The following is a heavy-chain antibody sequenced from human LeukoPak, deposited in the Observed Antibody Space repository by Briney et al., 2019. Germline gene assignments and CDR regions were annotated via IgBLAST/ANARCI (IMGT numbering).Heavy chain of an antibody. CDR2: INFSRGT. J-gene: IGHJ6*03. CDR1: GGSISSHY. Sequence: SETLSLTCTVSGGSISSHYWSWIRQPPGKGLEWIGYINFSRGTSDNPSLNCRVTISVDSSKNQFSLMLRSVTAAGAAVYSWAREKNRVLELSYYMDDWGKGTTVTVSS. CDR3: AREKNRVLELSYYMDD. V-gene: IGHV4-59*11. D-gene: IGHD3-3*01.